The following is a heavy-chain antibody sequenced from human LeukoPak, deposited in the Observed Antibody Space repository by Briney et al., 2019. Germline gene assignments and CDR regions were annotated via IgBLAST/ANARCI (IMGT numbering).Heavy chain of an antibody. D-gene: IGHD3-10*01. Sequence: PSETLSLTCAVYGGSFSGYYWSWIRQPPGKGLEWIGEINHSGSTNYNPSLKSRVTISVDTSKNQFSLKLSSVTAADTAAYYCARGMVRARFDYWGQGTLVTLSS. J-gene: IGHJ4*02. CDR3: ARGMVRARFDY. CDR2: INHSGST. V-gene: IGHV4-34*01. CDR1: GGSFSGYY.